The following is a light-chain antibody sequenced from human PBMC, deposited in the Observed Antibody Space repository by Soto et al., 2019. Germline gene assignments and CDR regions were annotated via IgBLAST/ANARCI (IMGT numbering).Light chain of an antibody. V-gene: IGKV3-15*01. Sequence: EIVMTQSPATLSVSPGETVTLSCRASQSVSSNLAWYQQKPGQAPRLLIYGAFSRATGIPARFSASGSGTEFTLTISGLESEDFAVYYCQQYNYWPPYTFGQGTKVDNK. CDR3: QQYNYWPPYT. J-gene: IGKJ2*01. CDR1: QSVSSN. CDR2: GAF.